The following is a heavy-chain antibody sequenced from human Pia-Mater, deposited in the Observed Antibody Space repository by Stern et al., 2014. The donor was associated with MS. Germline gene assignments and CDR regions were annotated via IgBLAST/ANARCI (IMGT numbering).Heavy chain of an antibody. V-gene: IGHV3-9*01. CDR3: ARAIGFCSGGNCEPYYYYGIDV. J-gene: IGHJ6*02. CDR1: GFRFDDYA. D-gene: IGHD2-15*01. CDR2: ISWSSGKI. Sequence: VQLVESGGDLVQPGRSLRLSCAASGFRFDDYAMYWVRQAPGKGLEWVSGISWSSGKIGYADSVKGRFTISRDNVKNSLFLQMNSLRPEDTASYYCARAIGFCSGGNCEPYYYYGIDVWGQGTRVTVSS.